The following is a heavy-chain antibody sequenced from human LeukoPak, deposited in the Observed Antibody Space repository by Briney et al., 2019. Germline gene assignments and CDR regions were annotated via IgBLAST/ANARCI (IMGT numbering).Heavy chain of an antibody. CDR3: ATSYDMGWLMGY. J-gene: IGHJ4*02. V-gene: IGHV3-7*03. D-gene: IGHD3/OR15-3a*01. CDR1: GFTFGKYW. CDR2: IKLDGSEK. Sequence: GGSLRLSCVASGFTFGKYWMSWVRQAPGKGLEWVANIKLDGSEKNYVDSVKGRFTISRDNTKNSLYLQMNSLRAEDTALYYCATSYDMGWLMGYWGQGTLVTVSS.